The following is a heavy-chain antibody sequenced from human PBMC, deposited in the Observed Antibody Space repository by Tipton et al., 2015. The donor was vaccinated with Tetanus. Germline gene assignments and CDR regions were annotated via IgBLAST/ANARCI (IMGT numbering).Heavy chain of an antibody. D-gene: IGHD2-8*01. CDR1: GYTFTSYG. Sequence: QSGAEVKKPGASVKVSCKASGYTFTSYGISWVRQAPGQGLEWMGWISAYNGNTNYAQKLQGRVTMTTDTSTSTAYMELRSLRSDDTAVYYCARGLYSRGESPRGYYYYGMDVWGQGTTVTVSS. V-gene: IGHV1-18*01. CDR3: ARGLYSRGESPRGYYYYGMDV. J-gene: IGHJ6*02. CDR2: ISAYNGNT.